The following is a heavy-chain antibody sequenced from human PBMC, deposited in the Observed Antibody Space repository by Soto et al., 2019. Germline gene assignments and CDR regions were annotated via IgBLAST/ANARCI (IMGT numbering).Heavy chain of an antibody. J-gene: IGHJ6*02. CDR3: TRDQTPHYYDSSGYYYVNYYYGMDV. D-gene: IGHD3-22*01. V-gene: IGHV3-49*03. Sequence: GGSLRLSCTASGFTFGDYAMSWFRQAPGKGLEWVGFIRSKAYGGTTEYAASVKGRFTISRDDSKSIAYLQMNSLKTEDTAVYYCTRDQTPHYYDSSGYYYVNYYYGMDVWGQGTTVTVSS. CDR2: IRSKAYGGTT. CDR1: GFTFGDYA.